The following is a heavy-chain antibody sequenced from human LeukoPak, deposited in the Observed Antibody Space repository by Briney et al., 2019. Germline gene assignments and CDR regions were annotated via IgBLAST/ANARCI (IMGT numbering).Heavy chain of an antibody. Sequence: PGGSLRLSCAASGFTFSSYAMHWVRQAPGKGLEYVSAISSNGIRTYYANSVKCRFTISRDNSKNTLYLQLGSLRAEDMAVYYCGRTQYAVAGPVDNWGQGTLVTVSS. V-gene: IGHV3-64*01. CDR2: ISSNGIRT. CDR1: GFTFSSYA. J-gene: IGHJ4*02. CDR3: GRTQYAVAGPVDN. D-gene: IGHD6-19*01.